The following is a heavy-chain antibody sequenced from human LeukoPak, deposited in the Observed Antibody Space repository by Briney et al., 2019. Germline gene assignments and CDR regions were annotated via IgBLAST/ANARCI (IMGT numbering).Heavy chain of an antibody. D-gene: IGHD6-19*01. CDR3: ARAENGWYYFDY. CDR2: IYYSGST. J-gene: IGHJ4*02. CDR1: GGSISSYY. V-gene: IGHV4-59*12. Sequence: PSETLSLTCTVSGGSISSYYWSWIRQPPGKGLEWIGYIYYSGSTNYNPSLKSRVTISVDTSKNQFSLRLRSVTAADTAVYYCARAENGWYYFDYWGQGTLVTVSS.